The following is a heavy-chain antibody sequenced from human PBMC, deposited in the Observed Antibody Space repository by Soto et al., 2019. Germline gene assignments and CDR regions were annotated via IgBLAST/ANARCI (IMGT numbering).Heavy chain of an antibody. Sequence: SETLSLTCSGSCGSIDTGDYYWTWIRQPPGKGLEWIGEINHVGVTNYNPYLKGRVTMSVDTSQHQCSLRLGTGTAADTATYFCVSIRYQLPPWALRLDRWGQGPPVIVSS. CDR2: INHVGVT. D-gene: IGHD3-16*01. J-gene: IGHJ5*02. CDR1: CGSIDTGDY. CDR3: VSIRYQLPPWALRLDR. V-gene: IGHV4-34*01.